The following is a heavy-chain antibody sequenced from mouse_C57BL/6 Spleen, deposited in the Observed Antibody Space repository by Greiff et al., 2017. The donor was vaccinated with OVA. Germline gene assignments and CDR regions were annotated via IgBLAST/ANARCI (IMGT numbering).Heavy chain of an antibody. Sequence: VQLQQSGAELVRPGASVKLSCTASGFNIKDYYMHWVKQRPEQGLEWIGRIDPEDGNTEYAPKFQGKATMTADTSSNTAYLQLSSLTSEDTAVYYCTTDLTAVVAGDYWGQGTPLTVSS. CDR2: IDPEDGNT. J-gene: IGHJ2*01. CDR3: TTDLTAVVAGDY. CDR1: GFNIKDYY. V-gene: IGHV14-1*01. D-gene: IGHD1-1*01.